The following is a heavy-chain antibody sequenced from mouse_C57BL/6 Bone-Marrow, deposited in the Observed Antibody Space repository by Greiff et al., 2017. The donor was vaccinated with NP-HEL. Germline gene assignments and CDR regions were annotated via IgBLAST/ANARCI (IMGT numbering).Heavy chain of an antibody. V-gene: IGHV1-47*01. CDR1: GYTFTTYP. D-gene: IGHD2-4*01. CDR3: AIYYDYSPFAY. J-gene: IGHJ3*01. Sequence: VMLVESGAELVKPGASVKMSCKASGYTFTTYPIEWMKQNHGKSLEWIGNFHPYNDDTKYNEKFKGKATLTVEKSSSTVYLELSRLTSDDSAVYYCAIYYDYSPFAYWGQGTLVTVSA. CDR2: FHPYNDDT.